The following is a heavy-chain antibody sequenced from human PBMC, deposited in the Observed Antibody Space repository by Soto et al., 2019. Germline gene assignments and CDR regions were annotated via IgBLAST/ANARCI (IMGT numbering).Heavy chain of an antibody. CDR1: GGRFSSYS. CDR2: IIPIFGTA. Sequence: AAVRVGCKASGGRFSSYSINWVRQAPGQGLEWMGGIIPIFGTANYAQKFQGRVTITADKSTRTAYMELSSLRSEDTAVYYCAREAATPPYNWFDPWGQGTLVTVSS. D-gene: IGHD2-15*01. CDR3: AREAATPPYNWFDP. V-gene: IGHV1-69*06. J-gene: IGHJ5*02.